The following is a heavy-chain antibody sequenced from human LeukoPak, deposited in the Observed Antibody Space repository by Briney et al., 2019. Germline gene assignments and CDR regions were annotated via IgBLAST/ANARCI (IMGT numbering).Heavy chain of an antibody. J-gene: IGHJ4*02. CDR3: ARAPQYYYDSSGYPFLLDY. CDR1: GYTFTSYG. D-gene: IGHD3-22*01. V-gene: IGHV1-18*01. Sequence: ASVKVSCKASGYTFTSYGISWVRQAPGQGLEWMGWISAYNGNTNYAQKLQGRVTMTTDTSTSTAYMELRSLRSDDTAVYYCARAPQYYYDSSGYPFLLDYWGQGTLVTVSS. CDR2: ISAYNGNT.